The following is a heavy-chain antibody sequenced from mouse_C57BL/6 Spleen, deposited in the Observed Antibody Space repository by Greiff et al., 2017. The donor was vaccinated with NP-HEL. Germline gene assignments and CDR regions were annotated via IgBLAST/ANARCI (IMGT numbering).Heavy chain of an antibody. J-gene: IGHJ3*01. V-gene: IGHV5-4*01. CDR3: ARSWDGGFAY. CDR2: ISDGGSYT. Sequence: EVQRVESGGGLVKPGGSLKLSCAASGFTFSSYAMSWVRQTPEKRLEWVATISDGGSYTYYPDNVKGRFTISRDNAKNNLYLQMSHLKSEDTAMYYCARSWDGGFAYWGQGTLVTVSA. D-gene: IGHD4-1*01. CDR1: GFTFSSYA.